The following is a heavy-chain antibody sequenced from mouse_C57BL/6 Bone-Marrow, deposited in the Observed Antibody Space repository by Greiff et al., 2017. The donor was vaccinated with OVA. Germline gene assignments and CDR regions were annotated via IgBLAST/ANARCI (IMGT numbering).Heavy chain of an antibody. CDR3: ADSSGLYYFDY. V-gene: IGHV1-64*01. CDR2: IHPNSGST. J-gene: IGHJ2*01. CDR1: GYTFTSYW. Sequence: VQLQQPGAELVKPGASVKLSCKASGYTFTSYWMHWVKQRPGQGLEWIGMIHPNSGSTNYNEKFKSKATLTVDKSSSTAYMQLSSLTSEDSAVYYCADSSGLYYFDYWGQGTTLTVSS. D-gene: IGHD3-2*02.